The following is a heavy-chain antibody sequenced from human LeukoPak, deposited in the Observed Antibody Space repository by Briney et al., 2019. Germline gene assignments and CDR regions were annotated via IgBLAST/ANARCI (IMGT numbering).Heavy chain of an antibody. J-gene: IGHJ6*03. CDR3: ARYGRYSSSYYYYYMDV. Sequence: PSETLSLTCTVSGGSISTYYWSWIWQPPGKGLEWIGYIYYSGSTNYNPSLKSRVTISVDTSKNQFSLRLSFVTAADTAVYYCARYGRYSSSYYYYYMDVWGKGTTVTVSS. CDR1: GGSISTYY. V-gene: IGHV4-59*01. CDR2: IYYSGST. D-gene: IGHD6-13*01.